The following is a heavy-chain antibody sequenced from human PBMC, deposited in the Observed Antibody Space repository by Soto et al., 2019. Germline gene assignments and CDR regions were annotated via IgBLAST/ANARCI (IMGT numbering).Heavy chain of an antibody. CDR3: ARAKRGGYYGSGSPVYYYGMDV. Sequence: PSGTLSLTCAVYGGSFSGYYWSWIRQPPGKGLEWIGEINHSGSTNYDPSLKSRVTISVDTSKNQFSLKLSSVTAADTAVYYCARAKRGGYYGSGSPVYYYGMDVWGQGTTVTVSS. CDR1: GGSFSGYY. V-gene: IGHV4-34*01. J-gene: IGHJ6*02. CDR2: INHSGST. D-gene: IGHD3-10*01.